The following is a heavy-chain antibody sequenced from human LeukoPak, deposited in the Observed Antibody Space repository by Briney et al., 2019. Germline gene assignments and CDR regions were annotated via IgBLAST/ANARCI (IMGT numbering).Heavy chain of an antibody. D-gene: IGHD6-19*01. J-gene: IGHJ4*02. CDR1: GFTFSSYW. Sequence: PGGSLRLSCAASGFTFSSYWMSWVRQAPGKGLEWVANIKQDGSEKYYVDSVKGRFTISRDNAKNSLYLQMNSLRAEDTAVYYCARGSLRPIAVAAFDYWGQGTLVTVSS. CDR2: IKQDGSEK. V-gene: IGHV3-7*01. CDR3: ARGSLRPIAVAAFDY.